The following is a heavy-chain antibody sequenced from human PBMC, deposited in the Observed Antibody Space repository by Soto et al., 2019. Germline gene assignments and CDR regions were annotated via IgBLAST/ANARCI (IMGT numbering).Heavy chain of an antibody. Sequence: QVQLVQSGAEVKKPGASVKVSCKTSGYSFTNFYIHWVRRAPGQGFEWMGIVNPNGGVTSYPRKFRGRFTMTKDTSTSTVYMELSSLGSEDTAVYYCARDPSPQHYENHFDYWGQGTLVTVSS. CDR1: GYSFTNFY. D-gene: IGHD3-3*01. J-gene: IGHJ4*02. CDR3: ARDPSPQHYENHFDY. CDR2: VNPNGGVT. V-gene: IGHV1-46*03.